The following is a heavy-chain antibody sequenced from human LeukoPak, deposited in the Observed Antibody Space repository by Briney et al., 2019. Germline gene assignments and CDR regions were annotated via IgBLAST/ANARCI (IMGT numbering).Heavy chain of an antibody. J-gene: IGHJ4*02. CDR3: ARGRVGACVHY. Sequence: PGGSLRLSCVASGFDISYNYVGWVRQAPGKGLEWVSVIHTGGTTHYADSVKGRFTISKDNAKNSLYLQMNSLRAEDTAVYYCARGRVGACVHYWGQGTLVTVSS. CDR1: GFDISYNY. CDR2: IHTGGTT. V-gene: IGHV3-66*01. D-gene: IGHD1-26*01.